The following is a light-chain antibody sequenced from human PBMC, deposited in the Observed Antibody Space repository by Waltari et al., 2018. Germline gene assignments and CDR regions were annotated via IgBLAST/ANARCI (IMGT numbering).Light chain of an antibody. CDR1: QSVSSN. J-gene: IGKJ1*01. Sequence: EIVMTQSPATLSVSPGERATLSCRASQSVSSNVAWYQQKPGQAPRLLIFDASTRATGIPARFSGSGSGTEFTLTISSLQSEDVAVYYCQQYNNWTFGQGTKVEIK. CDR3: QQYNNWT. CDR2: DAS. V-gene: IGKV3-15*01.